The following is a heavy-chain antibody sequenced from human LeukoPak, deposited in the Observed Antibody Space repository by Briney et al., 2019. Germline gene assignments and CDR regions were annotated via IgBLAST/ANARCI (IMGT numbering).Heavy chain of an antibody. CDR3: AKDVSALSHYYGMDV. CDR1: GFTFSSYG. V-gene: IGHV3-30*18. CDR2: ISCDGSNK. D-gene: IGHD2/OR15-2a*01. Sequence: GGSLRLSCAASGFTFSSYGMQWVRQAPGKGLEWVAVISCDGSNKYYADSVKGGLTISRDNSKKTLYLQMNSLRAEDTAVYYCAKDVSALSHYYGMDVWGQGTTVTVSS. J-gene: IGHJ6*02.